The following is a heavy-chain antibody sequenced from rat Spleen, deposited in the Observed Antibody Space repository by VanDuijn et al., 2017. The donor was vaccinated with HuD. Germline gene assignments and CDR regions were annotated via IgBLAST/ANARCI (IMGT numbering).Heavy chain of an antibody. V-gene: IGHV5-7*01. D-gene: IGHD1-9*01. Sequence: EVQLVESGGGLVQPGRSLKLSCAASGFTLSDYYMAWVRQAPKKGLEWVATITFDGSGTYYRDSVKGRFTISRENAKSTLSLQMDSLRSEDTATYYCARRHYGYTDYFDNWGQGVMVTVSS. CDR2: ITFDGSGT. CDR3: ARRHYGYTDYFDN. J-gene: IGHJ2*01. CDR1: GFTLSDYY.